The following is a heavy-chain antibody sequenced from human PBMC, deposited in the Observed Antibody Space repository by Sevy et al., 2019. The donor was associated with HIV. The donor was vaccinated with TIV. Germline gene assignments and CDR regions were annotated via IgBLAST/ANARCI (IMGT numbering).Heavy chain of an antibody. CDR3: ARDRDVVVVAAYYYYYGMDV. D-gene: IGHD2-15*01. CDR1: GFTFSSYA. J-gene: IGHJ6*02. Sequence: GGSLRLSCAASGFTFSSYAMHWVRQAPGNGLEWVAVISYDGSNKYYADSVKGRFTISRDNSKNTLYLQMNSLRAEDTAVYYCARDRDVVVVAAYYYYYGMDVWGQGTTVTVSS. CDR2: ISYDGSNK. V-gene: IGHV3-30*04.